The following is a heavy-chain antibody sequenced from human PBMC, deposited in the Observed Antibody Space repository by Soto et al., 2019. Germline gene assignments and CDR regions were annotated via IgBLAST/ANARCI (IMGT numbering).Heavy chain of an antibody. Sequence: SQTLSLTCAISGDSVSSNSAAWNWIRQSPSRGLEWLGRTYYRSKWYNGYAVSVKSRITINPDTSKNQFSLQLNSVTPEDTAVYYCARSYCGGDCYLPGYYYYGMDVWGQGTTVTVSS. CDR3: ARSYCGGDCYLPGYYYYGMDV. D-gene: IGHD2-21*02. V-gene: IGHV6-1*01. CDR2: TYYRSKWYN. CDR1: GDSVSSNSAA. J-gene: IGHJ6*02.